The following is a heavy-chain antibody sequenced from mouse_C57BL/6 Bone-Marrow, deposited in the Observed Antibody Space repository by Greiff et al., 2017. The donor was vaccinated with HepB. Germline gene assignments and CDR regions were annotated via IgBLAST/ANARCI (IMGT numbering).Heavy chain of an antibody. CDR2: LHPYNDDT. D-gene: IGHD1-1*01. Sequence: VQLQQSGAELVKPGASVKMSCKASGYTFTTYPIEWMKQNHGKSLEWIGNLHPYNDDTKYNEKFKGKATLTVEKSSSTVYLELSRLTSDDSAVYYCAIFITTERGAMDYWGQGTSVTVSS. J-gene: IGHJ4*01. CDR1: GYTFTTYP. CDR3: AIFITTERGAMDY. V-gene: IGHV1-47*01.